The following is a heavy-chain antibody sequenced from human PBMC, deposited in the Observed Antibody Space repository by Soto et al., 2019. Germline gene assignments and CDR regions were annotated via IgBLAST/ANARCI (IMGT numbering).Heavy chain of an antibody. Sequence: GGSLRLSCAASGFTFSSYAMSWVRQAPGKGLEWVSAISGSGGSTYYADSVKGRFPISRDNSKNTLYLQMNSLRAEDTAVYYCAKSGVYDYYYYMDVWGKGTTVTVSS. D-gene: IGHD1-26*01. J-gene: IGHJ6*03. CDR1: GFTFSSYA. V-gene: IGHV3-23*01. CDR2: ISGSGGST. CDR3: AKSGVYDYYYYMDV.